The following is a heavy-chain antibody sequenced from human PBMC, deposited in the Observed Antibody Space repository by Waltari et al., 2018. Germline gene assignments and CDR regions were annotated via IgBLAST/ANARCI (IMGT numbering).Heavy chain of an antibody. CDR3: AKEGGTAMAGY. CDR2: IWYDGSNK. CDR1: GFTFSSYG. J-gene: IGHJ4*02. D-gene: IGHD5-18*01. Sequence: QVQLVESGGGVVQPGRSLRLSCAASGFTFSSYGMHWVRQAPGKGLEWVAVIWYDGSNKYYADSVKGRFTISRDNSKNTLYLQMNSLRAEDTAMYYCAKEGGTAMAGYWGQGTLVIVSS. V-gene: IGHV3-30*18.